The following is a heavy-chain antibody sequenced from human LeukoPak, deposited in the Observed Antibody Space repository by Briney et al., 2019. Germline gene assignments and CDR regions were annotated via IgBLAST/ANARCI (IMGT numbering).Heavy chain of an antibody. J-gene: IGHJ4*02. Sequence: ASVKVSCKASGYTFTGYYMHWVRQAPGQGLEWMGWIKPNSGGTNYAQKFQGRVTMTRDTSISTAYMELSRLRSDDTAVYYCARWSDYYDFWSGYQYYFDYWGQGTLVTVSS. CDR2: IKPNSGGT. D-gene: IGHD3-3*01. CDR3: ARWSDYYDFWSGYQYYFDY. CDR1: GYTFTGYY. V-gene: IGHV1-2*02.